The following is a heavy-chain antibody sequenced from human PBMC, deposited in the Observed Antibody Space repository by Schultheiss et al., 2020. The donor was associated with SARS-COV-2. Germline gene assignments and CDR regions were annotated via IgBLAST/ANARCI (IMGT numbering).Heavy chain of an antibody. J-gene: IGHJ3*02. Sequence: SETLSLTCAVSGGSISSSNWWSWIRQPPGKGLEWIGYIYYSGSTYYNPSLKSRVTISVDTSKNQFSLKLSSVTAADTAVYYCASLYSSSPVVGDDAFDIWGQGTTVTVSS. D-gene: IGHD6-13*01. CDR2: IYYSGST. CDR1: GGSISSSNW. V-gene: IGHV4-4*02. CDR3: ASLYSSSPVVGDDAFDI.